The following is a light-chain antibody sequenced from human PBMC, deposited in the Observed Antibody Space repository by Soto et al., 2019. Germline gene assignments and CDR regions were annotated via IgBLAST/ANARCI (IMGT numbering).Light chain of an antibody. V-gene: IGKV2-28*01. J-gene: IGKJ1*01. CDR2: LGS. CDR1: QSLLHSNGYNY. Sequence: DIVITQSPLSLPFTPVDPSSISCRCSQSLLHSNGYNYLDWYLQKPGQSPQLLIYLGSNRASGVPDRFSGSGSGTDFTLKISRVEAEDVGVYYCMQALRTPQTFGQGTKVDI. CDR3: MQALRTPQT.